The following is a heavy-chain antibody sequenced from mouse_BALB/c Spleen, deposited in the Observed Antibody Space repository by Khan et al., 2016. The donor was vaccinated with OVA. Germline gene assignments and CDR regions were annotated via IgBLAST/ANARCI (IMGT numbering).Heavy chain of an antibody. J-gene: IGHJ4*01. CDR1: GFSLSRYN. V-gene: IGHV2-6-4*01. CDR3: ARAYYRYDGYYAMDY. CDR2: IWGGGGT. D-gene: IGHD2-14*01. Sequence: QVQLKQSGPGLVAPSQSLSITCTVSGFSLSRYNIHWVRQPPGKGLEWLGMIWGGGGTDYNSTLKSRLSTSKDNSKSQVFLKMNSLQNDDTAVYYCARAYYRYDGYYAMDYWGQGTSVTVSS.